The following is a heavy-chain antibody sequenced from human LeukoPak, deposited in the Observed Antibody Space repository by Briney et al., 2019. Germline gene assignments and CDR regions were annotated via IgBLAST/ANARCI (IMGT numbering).Heavy chain of an antibody. V-gene: IGHV3-30*02. D-gene: IGHD2-2*01. J-gene: IGHJ4*02. CDR3: AKDPMSYCSSTSCPQDY. CDR1: GFTFSSYG. Sequence: PGGSLRLSCAASGFTFSSYGMHWVRQAPGKGLEWVAFIRYDGSNKYYADSVKGRFTISRDNSKNTLYLHMNSLRAEDTAVYYCAKDPMSYCSSTSCPQDYWGQGTLVTVSS. CDR2: IRYDGSNK.